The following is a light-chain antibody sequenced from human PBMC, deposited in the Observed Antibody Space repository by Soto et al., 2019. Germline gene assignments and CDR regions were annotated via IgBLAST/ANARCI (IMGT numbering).Light chain of an antibody. CDR3: MQALQAPGT. Sequence: DVVMTQSPLSLPVTPGEPASISCRSSQSLLFINGYNYLDWYLQKPGQSPQLLIYMGSNRASGVPDRFSGSGSGTDFTLKISRVEADDAGVYYCMQALQAPGTFGQGTKLESK. V-gene: IGKV2-28*01. CDR2: MGS. J-gene: IGKJ2*02. CDR1: QSLLFINGYNY.